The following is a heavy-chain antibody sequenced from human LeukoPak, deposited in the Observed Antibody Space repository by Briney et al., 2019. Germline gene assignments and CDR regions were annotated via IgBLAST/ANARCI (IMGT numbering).Heavy chain of an antibody. CDR3: AKTVAGWLYYFGY. Sequence: EGSLRLSCAASGFTFSSYGMHWVRQAPGKGLEWVAVISYDGSNKYYADSVKGRFTVSRDNSKNTLYLQMNSLRAEDTAVYYCAKTVAGWLYYFGYCGQGTLVTVSS. CDR1: GFTFSSYG. V-gene: IGHV3-30*18. CDR2: ISYDGSNK. D-gene: IGHD6-19*01. J-gene: IGHJ4*02.